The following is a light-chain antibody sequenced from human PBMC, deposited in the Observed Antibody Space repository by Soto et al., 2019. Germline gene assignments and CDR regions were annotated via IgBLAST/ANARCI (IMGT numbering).Light chain of an antibody. J-gene: IGLJ1*01. CDR3: GSWDSSLSAYV. CDR1: SSNIGGNS. CDR2: DDN. Sequence: QSVLTQSPSVSGAPGQRVTMSCTGTSSNIGGNSVSWYQQLPGTAPKLLIYDDNKRPSGIPDRFSGSKSGTSATLGITGFQTGDEAEYYCGSWDSSLSAYVFGTGTKVTVL. V-gene: IGLV1-51*01.